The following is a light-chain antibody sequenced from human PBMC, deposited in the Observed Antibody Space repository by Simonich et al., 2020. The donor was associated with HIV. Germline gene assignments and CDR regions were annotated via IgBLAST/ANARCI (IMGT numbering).Light chain of an antibody. CDR2: LDL. V-gene: IGLV3-1*01. CDR1: KLGDKY. Sequence: SYELTQPPSVSVSPGQTASITCSGDKLGDKYACWYQQKAGQSPVLVIHLDLKRPSGIPERFSGSNSGNTATLTISGTQAMDEADYYCQAWDSSTGWVFGGGTKLTVL. J-gene: IGLJ3*02. CDR3: QAWDSSTGWV.